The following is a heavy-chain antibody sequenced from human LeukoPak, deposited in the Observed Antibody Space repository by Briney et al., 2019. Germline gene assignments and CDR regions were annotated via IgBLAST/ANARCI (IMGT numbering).Heavy chain of an antibody. CDR2: IIPIFGTA. D-gene: IGHD3-9*01. J-gene: IGHJ4*02. CDR3: ARDLGYYDILTGYSPYHY. Sequence: GASVKVSCKASGGTFSSYAISWVRQAPGQGLDWMGGIIPIFGTANYAQKFQGRVTITADKSTSTAYMELSSLRSEDTAVYYCARDLGYYDILTGYSPYHYWGQGILVTVSS. V-gene: IGHV1-69*06. CDR1: GGTFSSYA.